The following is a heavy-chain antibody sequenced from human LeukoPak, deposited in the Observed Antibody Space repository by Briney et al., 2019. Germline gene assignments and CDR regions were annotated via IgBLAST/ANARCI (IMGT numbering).Heavy chain of an antibody. D-gene: IGHD2-15*01. V-gene: IGHV1-46*01. CDR3: ARVCRVNYFDY. CDR2: INPSGGST. Sequence: ASVKVSCKASGYTFTSYYMHWVRQAPGQGLEWMGIINPSGGSTSYAQKFQGRVTMARDMSTSTVYMELSSLRSEDTAVYYCARVCRVNYFDYWGQGTLVTVSS. J-gene: IGHJ4*02. CDR1: GYTFTSYY.